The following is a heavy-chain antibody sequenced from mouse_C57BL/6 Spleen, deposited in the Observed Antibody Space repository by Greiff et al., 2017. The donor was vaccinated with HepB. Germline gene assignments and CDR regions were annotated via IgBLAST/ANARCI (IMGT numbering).Heavy chain of an antibody. Sequence: QVQLQQPGAELVKPGASVKLSCKASGYTFTSYWMHWVKQRPGRGLEWIGRIDPNSGGTKYNEKFKSKATLTVDKPSSTAYMQISSLTSEDSAVYYCARDDALLLKYFDVWGTGTTVTVSS. CDR1: GYTFTSYW. D-gene: IGHD2-10*01. CDR3: ARDDALLLKYFDV. J-gene: IGHJ1*03. V-gene: IGHV1-72*01. CDR2: IDPNSGGT.